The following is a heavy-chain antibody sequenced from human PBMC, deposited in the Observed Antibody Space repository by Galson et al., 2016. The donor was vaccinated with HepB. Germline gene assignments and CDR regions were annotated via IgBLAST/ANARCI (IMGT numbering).Heavy chain of an antibody. Sequence: SLRLSCAASGFTFDDYAMHWVRQVPGKGLEWVSGINWNSGHIAYADSVKGRFTISRDNAKKSLFLQMDSLRAEDTALYHCSKGATLVRGILDNWGQGTLVTVSS. V-gene: IGHV3-9*01. D-gene: IGHD3-10*01. CDR1: GFTFDDYA. J-gene: IGHJ4*02. CDR2: INWNSGHI. CDR3: SKGATLVRGILDN.